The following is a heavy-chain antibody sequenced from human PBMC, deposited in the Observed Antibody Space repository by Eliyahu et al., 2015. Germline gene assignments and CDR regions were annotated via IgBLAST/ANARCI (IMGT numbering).Heavy chain of an antibody. Sequence: QEQLQESGPGVVEPSGTLSLTCAVSGGSGTSRNWWTWVRQPPGKGLEWIAEIQENGVTNYNPSLESRVTISVDKARNQLSLNLRSVTAADTAVYHCARHARYRSGAVMTYYHYHIDVWGKGTTVTVSS. CDR3: ARHARYRSGAVMTYYHYHIDV. V-gene: IGHV4-4*02. CDR1: GGSGTSRNW. J-gene: IGHJ6*03. CDR2: IQENGVT. D-gene: IGHD2-8*02.